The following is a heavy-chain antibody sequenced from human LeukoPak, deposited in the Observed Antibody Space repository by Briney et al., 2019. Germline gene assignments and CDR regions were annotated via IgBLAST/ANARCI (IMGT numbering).Heavy chain of an antibody. D-gene: IGHD6-13*01. Sequence: GGSLRLSCAASGFTFISYAMSWVRQAPGKGLEWVSAISGSGGSRYYADSVKGRFTISRDNSKNTLYLQMNSLRAEDTAVYYCAKDLSQQLVLFFDYWGQGTLVTVSS. J-gene: IGHJ4*02. CDR3: AKDLSQQLVLFFDY. CDR2: ISGSGGSR. CDR1: GFTFISYA. V-gene: IGHV3-23*01.